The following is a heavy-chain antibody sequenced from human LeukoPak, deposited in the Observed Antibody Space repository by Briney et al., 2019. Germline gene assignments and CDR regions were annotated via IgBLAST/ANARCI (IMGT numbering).Heavy chain of an antibody. D-gene: IGHD3-22*01. CDR2: INPDSGGT. V-gene: IGHV1-2*02. CDR3: AREGQYYDTSGFFDY. J-gene: IGHJ4*02. Sequence: ASVKVSRKASAGTFNRYAISWVRQAPGQGLEWMGWINPDSGGTKYAQKFQGRVTMTRDTSISTAYMELSRLTSDDTAVYYCAREGQYYDTSGFFDYWGQGTLVTVSS. CDR1: AGTFNRYA.